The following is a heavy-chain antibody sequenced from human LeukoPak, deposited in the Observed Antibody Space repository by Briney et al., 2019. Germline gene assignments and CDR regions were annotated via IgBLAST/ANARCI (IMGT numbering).Heavy chain of an antibody. CDR1: GYTFTGYY. J-gene: IGHJ4*02. CDR2: INPNSGGT. V-gene: IGHV1-2*02. Sequence: ASVKVSCKASGYTFTGYYMHWVRQAPGQGLEWMGWINPNSGGTNYAQKFQGRVTMTRDTSISTAYMELSRLRSDDTAVYYCARVSLYYDSSGFYDYWGQGTLVTVSS. CDR3: ARVSLYYDSSGFYDY. D-gene: IGHD3-22*01.